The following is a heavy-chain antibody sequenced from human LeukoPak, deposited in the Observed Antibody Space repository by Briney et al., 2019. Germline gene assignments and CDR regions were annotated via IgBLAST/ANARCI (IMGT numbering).Heavy chain of an antibody. J-gene: IGHJ4*02. Sequence: GESLRISCKGSGYTFSSYWIGWVRQMPGKGLEWMGIIYPGDSDTRYSPSLQGQVTISVDTSIGTAYLQWSSLRASDAAIYYCARQNDFRLDYWGQGTLVTVSS. CDR3: ARQNDFRLDY. CDR2: IYPGDSDT. CDR1: GYTFSSYW. D-gene: IGHD3-3*01. V-gene: IGHV5-51*01.